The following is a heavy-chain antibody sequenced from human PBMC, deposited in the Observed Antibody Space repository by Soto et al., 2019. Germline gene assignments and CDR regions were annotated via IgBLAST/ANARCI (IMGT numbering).Heavy chain of an antibody. V-gene: IGHV1-69*02. CDR2: IIPILGIA. Sequence: SVKVSCKASGGTFSSYTISWVRQAPGQGLEWMGRIIPILGIANYAQKFQGRVTITADKSTSTAYMELSSLRSEDTAVYYCARGAAYYYDSSGYYPEYFQHWG. CDR1: GGTFSSYT. J-gene: IGHJ1*01. CDR3: ARGAAYYYDSSGYYPEYFQH. D-gene: IGHD3-22*01.